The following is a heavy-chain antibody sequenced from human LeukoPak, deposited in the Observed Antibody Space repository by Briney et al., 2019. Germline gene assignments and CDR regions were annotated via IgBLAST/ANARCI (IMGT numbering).Heavy chain of an antibody. V-gene: IGHV4-34*01. D-gene: IGHD2-2*01. J-gene: IGHJ6*02. CDR2: INHSGST. Sequence: SETLSLTCAVYGGSFSGYYWSWIRQPPGKGLEWIGEINHSGSTNYNPSLKSRVTISVDTSKNQFSLKLSSVTAADTAVYYCARACSSTSCQTYYYYSMDVWGQGTTVTVSS. CDR3: ARACSSTSCQTYYYYSMDV. CDR1: GGSFSGYY.